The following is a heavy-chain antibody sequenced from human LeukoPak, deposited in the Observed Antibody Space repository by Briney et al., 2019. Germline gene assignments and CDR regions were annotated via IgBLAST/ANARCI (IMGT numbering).Heavy chain of an antibody. CDR1: GYTFTGYC. CDR3: ASCGYYYVSGCRDAFDI. J-gene: IGHJ3*02. Sequence: ASVKVSCKASGYTFTGYCMHWVRQAPGQGLEWMGRINPNSGGTNYAQKFQGRVTMTRDTSISTAYMELSRLRSDDTAVYYCASCGYYYVSGCRDAFDIWRQGTMVTVSS. CDR2: INPNSGGT. V-gene: IGHV1-2*06. D-gene: IGHD3-22*01.